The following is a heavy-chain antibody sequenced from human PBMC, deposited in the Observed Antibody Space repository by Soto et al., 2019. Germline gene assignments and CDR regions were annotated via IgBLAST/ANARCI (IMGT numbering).Heavy chain of an antibody. V-gene: IGHV4-4*07. CDR3: ARREDSFDF. CDR1: VVSIINNY. J-gene: IGHJ4*02. CDR2: VYSSGRT. Sequence: SETLSLTCAVSVVSIINNYWTWIRQPAGKGLEWLGRVYSSGRTTYNPSLKSRLTMSVDTSKNQFSLHLTPVTAADTAVYYCARREDSFDFWGQGMLVTSPQ.